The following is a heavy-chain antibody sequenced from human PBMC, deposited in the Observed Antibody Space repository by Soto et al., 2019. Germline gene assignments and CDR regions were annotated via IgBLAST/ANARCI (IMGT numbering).Heavy chain of an antibody. J-gene: IGHJ4*02. V-gene: IGHV3-48*03. CDR3: ARDKDWAFDY. CDR1: GFTFSSYS. Sequence: GGSLRLSWVASGFTFSSYSIVWVRQAPGKGLEWVSYIFTTGTTIYYADSVKGRFTVSRDNAKNSLFLLLNSLRAEDTAVYYCARDKDWAFDYWGQGTLVTVSS. D-gene: IGHD3-9*01. CDR2: IFTTGTTI.